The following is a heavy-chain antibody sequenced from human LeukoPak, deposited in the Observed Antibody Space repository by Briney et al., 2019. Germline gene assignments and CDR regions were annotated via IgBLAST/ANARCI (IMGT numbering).Heavy chain of an antibody. CDR3: ARDSGDCGGDCYSTAPSIDY. V-gene: IGHV1-18*01. J-gene: IGHJ4*02. Sequence: ASVKVSCKASGYTFTNFGISWVRQAPGQGLEWMGWISAYNGNTNYAQRLQGRVTMTTDTSTSTAYMELSSLRSEDTAVYYCARDSGDCGGDCYSTAPSIDYWGQGTLVTVSS. CDR2: ISAYNGNT. CDR1: GYTFTNFG. D-gene: IGHD2-21*02.